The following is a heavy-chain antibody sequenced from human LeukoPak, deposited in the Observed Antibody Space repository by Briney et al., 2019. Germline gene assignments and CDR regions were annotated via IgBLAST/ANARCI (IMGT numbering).Heavy chain of an antibody. Sequence: PSETPSLTCTVSAVSISSGSLYWSWIRQSAGKGLEWIGHVYSTGNTKYNPSLKSRVTISADTSKNQISLRLRSVTAADTAMFYCARDGDAVSAAIAGAFDLWGRGTLVTVSS. CDR3: ARDGDAVSAAIAGAFDL. CDR2: VYSTGNT. CDR1: AVSISSGSLY. V-gene: IGHV4-61*09. D-gene: IGHD2-2*01. J-gene: IGHJ3*01.